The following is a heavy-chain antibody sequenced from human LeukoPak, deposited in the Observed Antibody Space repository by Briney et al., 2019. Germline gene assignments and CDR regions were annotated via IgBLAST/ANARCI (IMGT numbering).Heavy chain of an antibody. CDR1: GGTFGSYA. CDR3: ARYDYGGNSPLDY. CDR2: IIPILGIA. D-gene: IGHD4-23*01. V-gene: IGHV1-69*04. J-gene: IGHJ4*02. Sequence: SVKVSCKASGGTFGSYAISWVRQAPGQGLEWMGRIIPILGIANYAQKFQGRVTITADKSTSTAYMELSSLRSEDTAVYYCARYDYGGNSPLDYWGQGTLVTVSS.